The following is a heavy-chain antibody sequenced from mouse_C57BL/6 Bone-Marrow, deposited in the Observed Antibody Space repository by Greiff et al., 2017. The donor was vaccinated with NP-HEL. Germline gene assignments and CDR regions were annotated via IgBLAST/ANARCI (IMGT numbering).Heavy chain of an antibody. V-gene: IGHV1-36*01. CDR2: VYPYNGGT. J-gene: IGHJ2*01. D-gene: IGHD1-1*01. CDR1: GFTFTDYY. Sequence: VQLKESGPVLVKPGPSVKISCKASGFTFTDYYMHWVKQSPGKSLEWIGLVYPYNGGTSYNQKFKGKATLTVDTSSSTAYMELNSLTSEDSAVYYCARDYYGTLYYFDYWGQGTTLTVSS. CDR3: ARDYYGTLYYFDY.